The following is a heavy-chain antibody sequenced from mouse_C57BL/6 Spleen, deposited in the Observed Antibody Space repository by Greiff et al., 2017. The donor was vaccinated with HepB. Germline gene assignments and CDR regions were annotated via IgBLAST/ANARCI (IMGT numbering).Heavy chain of an antibody. CDR3: ARPLYGSIYFDY. CDR2: IYPRSGNT. V-gene: IGHV1-81*01. Sequence: VKLVESGAELARPGASVKLSCKASGYTFTSYGISWVKQRTGQGLEWIGEIYPRSGNTYYNEKFKGKATLTADKSSSTAYMELRSLTSEDSAVYFCARPLYGSIYFDYWGQGTTLTVSS. CDR1: GYTFTSYG. D-gene: IGHD1-1*01. J-gene: IGHJ2*01.